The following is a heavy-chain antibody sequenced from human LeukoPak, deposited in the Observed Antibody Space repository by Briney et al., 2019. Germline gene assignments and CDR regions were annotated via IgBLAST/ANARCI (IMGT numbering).Heavy chain of an antibody. J-gene: IGHJ4*02. CDR3: AREQHSSGWYVGFDY. Sequence: SQTLSLTCTVSGGSISSYYWSWIRQPPGKGLEWIGYIYYSGSTYYNPSLKSRVTISVDTSKNQFSLKLSSVTAADTAVYYCAREQHSSGWYVGFDYWGQGTLVTVSS. D-gene: IGHD6-19*01. CDR1: GGSISSYY. CDR2: IYYSGST. V-gene: IGHV4-59*06.